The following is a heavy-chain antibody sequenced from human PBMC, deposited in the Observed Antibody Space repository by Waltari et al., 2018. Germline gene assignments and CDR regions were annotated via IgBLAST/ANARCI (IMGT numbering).Heavy chain of an antibody. Sequence: QVRLVQSGPQVKKTGASMKVSCKASGYTFTTYGITWVRQAPGQGLEWVGWISPYNGKTYYAQKLQDRLTVTSDTSTTTAYLELRSLRPDDTAVYFCARDLRAYYDSSGRGVYWGQGTLVAVSS. V-gene: IGHV1-18*01. D-gene: IGHD3-22*01. CDR1: GYTFTTYG. CDR3: ARDLRAYYDSSGRGVY. J-gene: IGHJ4*02. CDR2: ISPYNGKT.